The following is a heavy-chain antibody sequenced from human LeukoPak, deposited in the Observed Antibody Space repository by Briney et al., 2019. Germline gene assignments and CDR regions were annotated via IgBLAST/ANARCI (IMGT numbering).Heavy chain of an antibody. CDR3: AKTRRTYGSGSYYMGYYFDY. V-gene: IGHV3-23*01. J-gene: IGHJ4*02. D-gene: IGHD3-10*01. CDR1: GFTFSSYA. CDR2: ISGSGGST. Sequence: GGSLRLSCAASGFTFSSYAMSWVRQAPGKGLEWVSAISGSGGSTYYADSVKGRFTISRDNSKNTLYLQMNSLRAEDTAVYYCAKTRRTYGSGSYYMGYYFDYWGQGTLVTVSS.